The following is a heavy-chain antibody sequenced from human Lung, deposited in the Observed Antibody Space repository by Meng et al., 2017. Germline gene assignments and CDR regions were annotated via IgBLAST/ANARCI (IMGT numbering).Heavy chain of an antibody. CDR2: IYYSGAT. Sequence: QLQLQESGPGLWKPSETLSLPCTISGGSIRSSSNYWDWIRQPPGKRLEWIGSIYYSGATYYNPSLKSRVTMSVDTSKNQFSLRLSSVTAADTAVFYCARRVHDGRHYHYFDYWGQGALVTVSS. J-gene: IGHJ4*02. V-gene: IGHV4-39*01. CDR3: ARRVHDGRHYHYFDY. D-gene: IGHD3-16*01. CDR1: GGSIRSSSNY.